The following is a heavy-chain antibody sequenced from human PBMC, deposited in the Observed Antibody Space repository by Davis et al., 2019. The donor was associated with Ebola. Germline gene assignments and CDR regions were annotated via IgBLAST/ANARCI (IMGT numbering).Heavy chain of an antibody. CDR1: GFTFSVYY. Sequence: GGSLRLSCTASGFTFSVYYMSWIRQAPGKGLEWVAVISYDGSNKYYADSVKGRFTISRDNSKNTLYLQMNSLRAEDTAVYYCARDQGIVGATEIFDYWGQGTLVTVSS. J-gene: IGHJ4*02. D-gene: IGHD1-26*01. CDR3: ARDQGIVGATEIFDY. V-gene: IGHV3-30*03. CDR2: ISYDGSNK.